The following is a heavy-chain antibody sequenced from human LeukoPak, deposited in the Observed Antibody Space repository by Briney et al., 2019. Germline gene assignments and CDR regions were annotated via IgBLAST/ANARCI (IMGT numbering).Heavy chain of an antibody. V-gene: IGHV3-7*01. J-gene: IGHJ4*02. CDR3: ARVEYDYYTFLYFDY. CDR1: GFTFSSYW. CDR2: IKQDGSEK. D-gene: IGHD5-12*01. Sequence: GGSLRLSCAASGFTFSSYWMSWVRQAPGKGLEWVAKIKQDGSEKYYVDSVKGRFTISRDTAKNSLYLQMNSLRADDTYVYYCARVEYDYYTFLYFDYWGQGTLVTVSS.